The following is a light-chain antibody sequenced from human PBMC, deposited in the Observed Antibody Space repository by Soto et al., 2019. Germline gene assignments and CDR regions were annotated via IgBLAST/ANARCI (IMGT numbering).Light chain of an antibody. V-gene: IGKV3-20*01. CDR2: CAS. Sequence: EIVLTQSPGTLSLSPGERVTLSCRASQSVSSSYLAWYQQKPGQAPRLLIYCASSRATGISDRFSGSGSGTDFTLTISRLEPEDFAVYYCQQYGSSLSITFGQGTRLENK. J-gene: IGKJ5*01. CDR3: QQYGSSLSIT. CDR1: QSVSSSY.